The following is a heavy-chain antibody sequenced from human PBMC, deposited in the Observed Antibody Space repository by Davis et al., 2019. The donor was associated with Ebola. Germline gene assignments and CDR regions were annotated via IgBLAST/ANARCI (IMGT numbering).Heavy chain of an antibody. CDR1: GFTVSSNY. D-gene: IGHD2-15*01. J-gene: IGHJ2*01. CDR2: IYYSGIT. CDR3: ARQWGLGYCSGGSCYSYWYFDL. V-gene: IGHV4-38-2*01. Sequence: ESLKISCVASGFTVSSNYMSWVRQPPRKGLEWIGSIYYSGITYYNPSLKSRVTISVDTSKNQFSLKLSSVTAADTAVYYCARQWGLGYCSGGSCYSYWYFDLWGRGTLVTVSS.